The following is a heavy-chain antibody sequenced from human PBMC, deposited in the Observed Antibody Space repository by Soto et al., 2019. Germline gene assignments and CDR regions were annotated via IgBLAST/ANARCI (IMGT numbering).Heavy chain of an antibody. Sequence: VQLLESGGGLVQPGGSLRLSCAASGFTFSSYAMSWVRQAPGKGLEWVAVISYDGSNKYYADSVKGRFTISRDNSKNTLYLQMNSLRAEDTAVYYCAREGVYGDYFFDYWGQGTLVTVSS. CDR2: ISYDGSNK. CDR1: GFTFSSYA. D-gene: IGHD4-17*01. CDR3: AREGVYGDYFFDY. J-gene: IGHJ4*02. V-gene: IGHV3-30-3*01.